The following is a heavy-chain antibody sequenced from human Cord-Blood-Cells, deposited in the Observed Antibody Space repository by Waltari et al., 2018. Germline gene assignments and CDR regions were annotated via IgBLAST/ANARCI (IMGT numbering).Heavy chain of an antibody. CDR3: ARHEGMWFDP. CDR1: GGSISSSSYY. Sequence: QLQLQESGPGLVKPSETLSLPCTVSGGSISSSSYYWGWIRQPPGKGLEWIGSIYYSGITTYNATLKSRVTISVDTSKNQSSLELGSVTAADTAVYYCARHEGMWFDPWGQGTLVTVSS. V-gene: IGHV4-39*01. CDR2: IYYSGIT. D-gene: IGHD3-10*01. J-gene: IGHJ5*02.